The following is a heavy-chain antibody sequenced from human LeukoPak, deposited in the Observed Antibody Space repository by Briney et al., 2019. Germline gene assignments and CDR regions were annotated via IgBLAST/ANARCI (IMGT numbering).Heavy chain of an antibody. V-gene: IGHV3-21*01. J-gene: IGHJ3*02. Sequence: SGGSLRLSCAASGFTFSSYSMNWVRQAPGKGLEWVSSISSSSSYIYYADSVKGRFTISRDNAKNSLYLQMNSLRAEDTAVYYCARDRSSGWNDAFDIWGQGTMVTVSS. D-gene: IGHD6-19*01. CDR2: ISSSSSYI. CDR3: ARDRSSGWNDAFDI. CDR1: GFTFSSYS.